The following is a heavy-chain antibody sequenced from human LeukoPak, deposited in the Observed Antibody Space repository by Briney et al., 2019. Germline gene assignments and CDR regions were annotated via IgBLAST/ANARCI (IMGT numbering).Heavy chain of an antibody. CDR1: GYSFSNYW. CDR3: ARLYDILTSNSFDP. V-gene: IGHV5-51*01. D-gene: IGHD3-9*01. Sequence: GESLKISCKGSGYSFSNYWIGWVRQMPGKGLEWMGIIYPGDSDTRYSPSFQGQVTISADKSISTAFVQWSSLKASDTAMYYCARLYDILTSNSFDPWGQGTLVTVSS. J-gene: IGHJ5*02. CDR2: IYPGDSDT.